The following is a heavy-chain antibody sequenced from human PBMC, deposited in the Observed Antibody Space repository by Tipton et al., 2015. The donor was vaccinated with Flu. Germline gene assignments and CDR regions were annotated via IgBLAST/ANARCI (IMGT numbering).Heavy chain of an antibody. Sequence: LRLSCSVSGYSIRSAYYWGWVRRPPGKGLEWIGTIYHSGTTYYNPSLKSRLTISVDTSKNQFSLRLSSVTAADTAVYYCARHTGDSVRGVIDYWGQGTLVTVAS. D-gene: IGHD3-10*02. J-gene: IGHJ4*02. CDR1: GYSIRSAYY. V-gene: IGHV4-38-2*01. CDR3: ARHTGDSVRGVIDY. CDR2: IYHSGTT.